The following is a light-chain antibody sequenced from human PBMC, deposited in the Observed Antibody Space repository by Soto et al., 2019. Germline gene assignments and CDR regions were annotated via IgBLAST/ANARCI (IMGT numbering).Light chain of an antibody. CDR1: QSISSN. CDR2: RTS. CDR3: QLCGTSPKT. Sequence: EIVMTQSPATLSVSPGERATLSCRASQSISSNLAWYQRKPGQAPRLLTFRTSSRATGFPARFSGSGPGTDFTLTISRLEPEDFAVYYCQLCGTSPKTFGQGTKVDI. V-gene: IGKV3-15*01. J-gene: IGKJ1*01.